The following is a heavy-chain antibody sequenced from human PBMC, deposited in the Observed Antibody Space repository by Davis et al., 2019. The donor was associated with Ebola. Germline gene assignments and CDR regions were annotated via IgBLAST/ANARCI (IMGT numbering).Heavy chain of an antibody. CDR3: ARAYCGGDCYYRYFDL. V-gene: IGHV4-59*01. Sequence: MPSETLSLTCTVSGGSISSYYWSWIRQFPGKGLEWIGYIYHSGSTFYNPSLMSRVTISVDTSKNQFSLKLSSVTAADTAVYYCARAYCGGDCYYRYFDLWGRGTLVTVSS. J-gene: IGHJ2*01. CDR2: IYHSGST. CDR1: GGSISSYY. D-gene: IGHD2-21*02.